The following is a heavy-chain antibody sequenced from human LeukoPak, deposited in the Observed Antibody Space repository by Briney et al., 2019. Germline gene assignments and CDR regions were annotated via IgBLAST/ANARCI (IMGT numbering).Heavy chain of an antibody. Sequence: ASVKVSCKASGYTFTGYYMHWVRQAPGQGLEWMGWINPNSGGTNYAQKFQGRVTMTRDTSISTAYMELSRLRPDDTAVYYCASRYCSSTSCRINWFDPWGQGTLVTVSS. CDR2: INPNSGGT. D-gene: IGHD2-2*01. V-gene: IGHV1-2*02. CDR3: ASRYCSSTSCRINWFDP. J-gene: IGHJ5*02. CDR1: GYTFTGYY.